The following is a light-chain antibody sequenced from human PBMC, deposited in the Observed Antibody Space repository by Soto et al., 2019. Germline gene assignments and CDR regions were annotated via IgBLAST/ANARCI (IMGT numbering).Light chain of an antibody. CDR2: EVS. CDR1: SSDVGSYNL. J-gene: IGLJ1*01. V-gene: IGLV2-23*02. CDR3: CSYAGSSTPYV. Sequence: QSVLTQPASVSGSPGQSITISCTGTSSDVGSYNLVSWYQQHPGKAPKLVIFEVSQRPSGVSNRFSGSKSGNTASLTISGLQAEDEADYYCCSYAGSSTPYVFGIGTKLTVL.